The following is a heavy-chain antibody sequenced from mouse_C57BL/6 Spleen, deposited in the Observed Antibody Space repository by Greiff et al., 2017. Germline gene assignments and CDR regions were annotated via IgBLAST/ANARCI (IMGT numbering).Heavy chain of an antibody. CDR2: IYPGSGST. V-gene: IGHV1-55*01. J-gene: IGHJ2*01. D-gene: IGHD2-3*01. Sequence: QVQLQQPGAELVKPGASVKMSCKASGYTFTSYWITWVKQRPGQGLEWIGDIYPGSGSTNYNEKFKSKATLTVDTSSSTAYMQLSSLTSEDSAVYYCASGKSLMGRGQYFDYWGQGTTLTVSS. CDR1: GYTFTSYW. CDR3: ASGKSLMGRGQYFDY.